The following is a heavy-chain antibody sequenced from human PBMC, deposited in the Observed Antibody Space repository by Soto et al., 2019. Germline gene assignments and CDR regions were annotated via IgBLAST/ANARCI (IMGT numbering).Heavy chain of an antibody. D-gene: IGHD6-19*01. CDR2: IYYSGST. Sequence: TETLSLTFTVSGGSISSSGYYWGWIRQPPGKGLEWIGSIYYSGSTYYNPSLKSRVTISVDTSKNQFSLKLSSVTAADTAVYYCARGDRYSSGWYGFDYWGQGTLVTVSS. V-gene: IGHV4-39*01. J-gene: IGHJ4*02. CDR1: GGSISSSGYY. CDR3: ARGDRYSSGWYGFDY.